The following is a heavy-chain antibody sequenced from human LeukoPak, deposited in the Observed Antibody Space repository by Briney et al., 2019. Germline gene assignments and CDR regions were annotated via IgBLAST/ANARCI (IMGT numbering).Heavy chain of an antibody. J-gene: IGHJ4*02. Sequence: GGSLRLSCAASGFIVSSNYMSWVRQAPGKGLEWVSVIYSGGSTHYADSVKGRFTISRDNSKNTLYLQMNSLRAEDTSVYYCARDRGLWFGSNHFDYLGQGTLVTVSS. CDR2: IYSGGST. CDR3: ARDRGLWFGSNHFDY. D-gene: IGHD3-10*01. CDR1: GFIVSSNY. V-gene: IGHV3-66*01.